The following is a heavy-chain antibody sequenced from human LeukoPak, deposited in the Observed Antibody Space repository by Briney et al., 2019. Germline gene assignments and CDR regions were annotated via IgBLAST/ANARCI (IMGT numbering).Heavy chain of an antibody. CDR2: ISAYNGNT. CDR1: GGTFTSYG. Sequence: ASVKVSCKASGGTFTSYGISWVRQAPGQGLEWMGWISAYNGNTNYAQKLQGRVTMTTDTSTSTAYMELRSLRSDDTAVYYCARRIVGANAFDIWGQGTMVTVSS. CDR3: ARRIVGANAFDI. D-gene: IGHD1-26*01. V-gene: IGHV1-18*01. J-gene: IGHJ3*02.